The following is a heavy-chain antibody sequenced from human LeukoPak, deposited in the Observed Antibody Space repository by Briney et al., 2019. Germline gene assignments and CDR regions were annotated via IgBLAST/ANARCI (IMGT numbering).Heavy chain of an antibody. CDR2: ISGSGGST. V-gene: IGHV3-23*01. J-gene: IGHJ4*02. Sequence: GGSLRLSCAASGFTFSSYGMSWVRQAPGKGLEWVSGISGSGGSTYYADSVKGRFTISRDNSKNTLYLEVISLTAEDTAVYYCAKDDAWLRFGEWSQGTLVTVSS. D-gene: IGHD3-10*01. CDR3: AKDDAWLRFGE. CDR1: GFTFSSYG.